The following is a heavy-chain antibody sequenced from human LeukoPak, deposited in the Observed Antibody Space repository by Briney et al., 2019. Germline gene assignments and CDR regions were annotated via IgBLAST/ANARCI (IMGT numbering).Heavy chain of an antibody. CDR2: ISGSGGST. CDR1: GFTFSSYS. V-gene: IGHV3-23*01. D-gene: IGHD3-3*01. J-gene: IGHJ4*02. CDR3: AKDFWSGYYTGICDY. Sequence: PGGSLRLSCAASGFTFSSYSMSWVRQAPGKGLEWVSAISGSGGSTYYADSVKGRFTISRDNSKNTLYLLMNSLRAEDTAVYYCAKDFWSGYYTGICDYWGQGTLVTVSS.